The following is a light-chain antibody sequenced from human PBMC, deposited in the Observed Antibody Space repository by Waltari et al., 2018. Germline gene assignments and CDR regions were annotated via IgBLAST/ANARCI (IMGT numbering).Light chain of an antibody. J-gene: IGLJ2*01. CDR2: GNS. Sequence: QSVLTQPPSVSGAPGQRVTISCTGRSSNIGAGYDVNWYQQLPGKAPKLLIHGNSNRPSGVPDRISGSKSGTSASLAITGLQAEDEADYYCQSYDSSLGGSVFGGGTKLTVL. CDR1: SSNIGAGYD. CDR3: QSYDSSLGGSV. V-gene: IGLV1-40*01.